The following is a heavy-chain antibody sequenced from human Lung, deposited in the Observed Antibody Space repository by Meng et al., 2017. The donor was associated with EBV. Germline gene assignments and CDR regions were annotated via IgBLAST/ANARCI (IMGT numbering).Heavy chain of an antibody. CDR1: GGSISSSSYY. CDR2: IYYSGST. V-gene: IGHV4-39*01. CDR3: ASPLGILGIIDL. J-gene: IGHJ2*01. Sequence: QLQEPGPRMMKPSETLSLPYTVSGGSISSSSYYWGWIRQPPGKGLEWIGSIYYSGSTYYNPSLKSRVTISVDTSKNQFSLKLSSVTAADTAVYYCASPLGILGIIDLWGRGTLVTVSS. D-gene: IGHD7-27*01.